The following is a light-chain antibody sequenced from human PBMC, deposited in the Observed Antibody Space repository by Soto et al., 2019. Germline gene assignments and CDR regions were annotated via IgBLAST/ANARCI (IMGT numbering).Light chain of an antibody. CDR2: GAS. J-gene: IGKJ1*01. CDR3: QKYGSLTSST. CDR1: QSVSSTY. Sequence: EIVLTQSPGTLSLFPGERATLSCRASQSVSSTYLAWYQQKPGQAPSLIIYGASSRATGIPDRFSGSGSGTDFTLTISRLEPEDFAVYYCQKYGSLTSSTFGQGTKVEIK. V-gene: IGKV3-20*01.